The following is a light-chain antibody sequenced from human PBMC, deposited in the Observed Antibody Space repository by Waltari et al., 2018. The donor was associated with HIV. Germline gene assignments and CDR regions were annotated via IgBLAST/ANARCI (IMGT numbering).Light chain of an antibody. CDR2: DAS. J-gene: IGKJ5*01. Sequence: EIVLTQSPATLSLSPGDRATLSCRASQSVRSYLAWYQQKPGQAPRLLIYDASNRATGIPARFSGSGSGTDFTLTISSLEPEDFAVYYCQQRSNWGGTFGQGTRLEIK. CDR1: QSVRSY. V-gene: IGKV3-11*01. CDR3: QQRSNWGGT.